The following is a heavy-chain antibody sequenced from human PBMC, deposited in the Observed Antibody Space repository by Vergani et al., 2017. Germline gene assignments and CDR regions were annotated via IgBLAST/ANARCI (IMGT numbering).Heavy chain of an antibody. Sequence: QVQLEESGPGLVKPSETLSLSCNVSGLSIGSNSFNWGWIRQPPGKSLEWIATIYYSGNTFYNPSLKSRVSISVDTSKNQFSLKMTSLTAADTAVYYCARQGRVQRGGYYDNWGQGTLVTVSS. CDR3: ARQGRVQRGGYYDN. D-gene: IGHD1-1*01. CDR1: GLSIGSNSFN. J-gene: IGHJ4*02. V-gene: IGHV4-39*01. CDR2: IYYSGNT.